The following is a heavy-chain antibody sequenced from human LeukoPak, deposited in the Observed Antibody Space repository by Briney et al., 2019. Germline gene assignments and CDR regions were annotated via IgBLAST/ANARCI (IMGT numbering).Heavy chain of an antibody. J-gene: IGHJ4*02. CDR1: GGSISSGSYY. V-gene: IGHV4-61*10. CDR2: INHSGST. CDR3: ARGAPGY. Sequence: SETLSLTCTVSGGSISSGSYYWSWIRQPAGKGLEWIGEINHSGSTNYNPSLKSRVTISVDTSKNQFSLKLSSVTAADTAVYYCARGAPGYWGQGTLVTVSS.